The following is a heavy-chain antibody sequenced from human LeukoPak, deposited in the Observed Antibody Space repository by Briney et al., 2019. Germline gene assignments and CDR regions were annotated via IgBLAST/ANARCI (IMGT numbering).Heavy chain of an antibody. CDR3: ARDEPGGIAAAGNAFDI. Sequence: GGSLRLSCAASGFTVSSNYMSWVRQAPGKGLEWVSSISSSSSYIYYADSVKGRFTISRDNAKNSLYLQMNSLRAEDTAVYYCARDEPGGIAAAGNAFDIWGQGTMVTVSS. V-gene: IGHV3-21*01. CDR1: GFTVSSNY. J-gene: IGHJ3*02. CDR2: ISSSSSYI. D-gene: IGHD6-13*01.